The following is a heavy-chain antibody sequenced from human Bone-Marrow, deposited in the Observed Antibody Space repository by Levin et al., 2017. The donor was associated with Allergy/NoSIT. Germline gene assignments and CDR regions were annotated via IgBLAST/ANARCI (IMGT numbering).Heavy chain of an antibody. J-gene: IGHJ6*03. Sequence: GESLKISCKASGDSFTNYWITWVRQMPGKGLEWMGSIDPSHSDTNYSPSFQGHVTISVDRSISTAYLQWSSLKASDTAMYYCARSSMHNWNDAGYYYYMDVWGKGTTVTVSS. CDR1: GDSFTNYW. D-gene: IGHD1-1*01. CDR2: IDPSHSDT. V-gene: IGHV5-10-1*01. CDR3: ARSSMHNWNDAGYYYYMDV.